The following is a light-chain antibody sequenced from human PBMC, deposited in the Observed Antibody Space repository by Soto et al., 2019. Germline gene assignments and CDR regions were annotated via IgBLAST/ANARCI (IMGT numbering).Light chain of an antibody. V-gene: IGKV3-15*01. CDR3: QQYNNWPLT. Sequence: EILITQSPATLSVSPGERATLSCRASQSVSSNVAWYPQKPGQAPRLLIYGASNRDTGIPARFSCSGAGTDFSRTITSLQSEDFAVYYCQQYNNWPLTFGGGTQVDIK. J-gene: IGKJ4*01. CDR1: QSVSSN. CDR2: GAS.